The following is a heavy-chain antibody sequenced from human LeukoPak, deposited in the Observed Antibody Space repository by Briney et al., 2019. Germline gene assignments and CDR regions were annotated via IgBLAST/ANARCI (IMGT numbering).Heavy chain of an antibody. CDR2: IYYSGST. CDR1: GGSISSSSYY. D-gene: IGHD6-25*01. CDR3: ARLSYSSAH. Sequence: SETLSLTCTVSGGSISSSSYYWGWIRQPPGKGLEWIGSIYYSGSTYCNPSLKSRVTISVDTSKNQFSLKLSSVTAADTAVYYCARLSYSSAHWGQGTLVTVSS. V-gene: IGHV4-39*01. J-gene: IGHJ4*02.